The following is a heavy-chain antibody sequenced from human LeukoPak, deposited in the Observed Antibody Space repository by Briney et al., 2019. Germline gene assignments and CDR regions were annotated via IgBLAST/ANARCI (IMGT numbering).Heavy chain of an antibody. D-gene: IGHD3-10*01. V-gene: IGHV4-34*01. CDR2: INHSGST. CDR3: ARGRSTMVRGVRNWFDP. J-gene: IGHJ5*02. CDR1: GGSFSGYY. Sequence: SETLSLTCAFYGGSFSGYYWSWIRQPPGKGLEWIGEINHSGSTNYNPSLKSRVTISVDTSKNQFSLKLSSVTAADTAVYYCARGRSTMVRGVRNWFDPWGQGTLVTVSS.